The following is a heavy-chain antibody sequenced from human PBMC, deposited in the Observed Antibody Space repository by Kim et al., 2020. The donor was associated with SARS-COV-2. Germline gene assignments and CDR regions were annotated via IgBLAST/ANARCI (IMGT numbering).Heavy chain of an antibody. V-gene: IGHV4-34*01. CDR3: ASVVPAALTPYNWFDP. D-gene: IGHD2-2*01. Sequence: SLKSRVTISVDTSKNQFSLKLSSVTAADTAVYYCASVVPAALTPYNWFDPWGQGTLVTVSS. J-gene: IGHJ5*02.